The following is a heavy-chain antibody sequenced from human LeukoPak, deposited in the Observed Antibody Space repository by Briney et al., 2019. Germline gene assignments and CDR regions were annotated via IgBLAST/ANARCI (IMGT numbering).Heavy chain of an antibody. Sequence: GGSLRLSCAASGFTFSSYEMNWVRQAPGKGREWVSFVSSSGSTIYYADSVKGRFTISRDNANNSLYLRMHSLRAEDTAIYYCAAGWERWTLDYWGQGTLVTVSS. CDR2: VSSSGSTI. CDR3: AAGWERWTLDY. D-gene: IGHD1-26*01. CDR1: GFTFSSYE. V-gene: IGHV3-48*03. J-gene: IGHJ4*02.